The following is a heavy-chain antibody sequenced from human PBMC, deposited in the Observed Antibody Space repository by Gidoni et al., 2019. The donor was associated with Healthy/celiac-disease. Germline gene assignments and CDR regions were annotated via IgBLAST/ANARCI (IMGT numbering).Heavy chain of an antibody. J-gene: IGHJ4*02. V-gene: IGHV3-30*04. CDR2: ISYDASNK. D-gene: IGHD2-8*02. CDR3: ARGPRDGFVLVMYAPFDY. Sequence: QVQLVESGGGVVQPGRSLRLSCAASGFTFSTYAMHWVRQTPGKGLEWVAVISYDASNKYYADSVKGRFTISRDNSKNTLYLQMNGLRAEDTAVYYCARGPRDGFVLVMYAPFDYWGQGTLVTVSS. CDR1: GFTFSTYA.